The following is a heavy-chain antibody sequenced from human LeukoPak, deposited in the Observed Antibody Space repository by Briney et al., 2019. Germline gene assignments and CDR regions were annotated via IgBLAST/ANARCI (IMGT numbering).Heavy chain of an antibody. V-gene: IGHV1-18*01. Sequence: ASVKVSCKASGYTFTSYGISWVRQAPGQGLEWMGWISAYNGNTNYAQKLQGRVTMTTDTSTSTAYMELSSLRSEDTAVYYCAREREGSGWTGFDYWGQGTLVTVSS. CDR2: ISAYNGNT. J-gene: IGHJ4*02. CDR3: AREREGSGWTGFDY. D-gene: IGHD6-19*01. CDR1: GYTFTSYG.